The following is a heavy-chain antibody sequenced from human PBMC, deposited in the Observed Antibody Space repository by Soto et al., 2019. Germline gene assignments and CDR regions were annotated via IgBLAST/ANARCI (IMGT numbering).Heavy chain of an antibody. CDR1: GFTFSSYA. J-gene: IGHJ4*02. CDR3: ARQYYYDSSAIDY. Sequence: QVQLVESGGGVVQPGRSLRLSCAASGFTFSSYAMHWVRQAPGKGLEWVAVISYDGSNKYYADSVKGRFTISRDNSKNTLYLQMNSLRAEDTAVYYCARQYYYDSSAIDYWGQGTLVTVSS. CDR2: ISYDGSNK. D-gene: IGHD3-22*01. V-gene: IGHV3-30-3*01.